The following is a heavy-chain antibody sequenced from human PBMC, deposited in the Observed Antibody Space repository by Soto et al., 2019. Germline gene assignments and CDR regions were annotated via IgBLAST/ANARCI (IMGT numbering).Heavy chain of an antibody. D-gene: IGHD1-26*01. CDR2: INSDGSIA. V-gene: IGHV3-74*01. CDR1: GFTFSDYW. CDR3: AKRVGFGGATRSDY. Sequence: EVQLVESGGGLVQPGGSLRLSCAASGFTFSDYWMAWARQAPGKGLFWVSRINSDGSIAHYAESVKGRFTISRDNAKNTLWLQVNSLRDDDTAVYYCAKRVGFGGATRSDYWGQGTLVTVSS. J-gene: IGHJ4*02.